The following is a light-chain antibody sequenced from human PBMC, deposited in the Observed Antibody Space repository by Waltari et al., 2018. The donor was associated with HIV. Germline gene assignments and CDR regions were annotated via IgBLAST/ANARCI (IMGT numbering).Light chain of an antibody. V-gene: IGKV1-5*03. CDR1: SISTW. J-gene: IGKJ1*01. Sequence: SISTWLAWYQQKPGKAPKLLIYKASSLESGVPSRFSGSGSGTEFTLTISSLQPDDFATYYCQQYSTLGAFGQGTKVEVK. CDR3: QQYSTLGA. CDR2: KAS.